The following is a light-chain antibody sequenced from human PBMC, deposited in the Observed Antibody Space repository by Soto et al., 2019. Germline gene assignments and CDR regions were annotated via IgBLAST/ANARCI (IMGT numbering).Light chain of an antibody. V-gene: IGKV3-20*01. J-gene: IGKJ2*01. Sequence: EIVLTQSPGTLSLSPGERATLSCRASQSVSSNFLAWYQEKLGQAPRLLIYGASKRATGIPDRFSGSGSGTDFTLTISRLEAEDFAVYYCQQYDTSPRTFGQGTKVDIK. CDR3: QQYDTSPRT. CDR1: QSVSSNF. CDR2: GAS.